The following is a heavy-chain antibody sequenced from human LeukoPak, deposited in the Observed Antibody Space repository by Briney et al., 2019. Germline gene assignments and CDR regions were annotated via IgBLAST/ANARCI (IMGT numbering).Heavy chain of an antibody. Sequence: SETLSLTCTVSGGSISSYYWSWIRQPVGKGLEWIGRIYTSGSTNYNPSLKSRVTMSVDTSKNQFSLKLSSVTAADTAVYYCARDLSPTVWYFDYWGQGTLVTVSS. V-gene: IGHV4-4*07. CDR1: GGSISSYY. CDR3: ARDLSPTVWYFDY. J-gene: IGHJ4*02. CDR2: IYTSGST. D-gene: IGHD4-17*01.